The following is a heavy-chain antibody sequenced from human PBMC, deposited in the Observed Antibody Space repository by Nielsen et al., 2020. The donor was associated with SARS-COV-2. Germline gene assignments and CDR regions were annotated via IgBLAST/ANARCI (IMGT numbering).Heavy chain of an antibody. Sequence: GESLKISCAASGFTFDDYGMSWVRQAPGKGLEWVSGINWNGGSTGYADSVKGRFTISRDNAKNSLYLQMNSLTPENTALYYCAKVRGSTVGPYEYWGKGTLVTVSS. CDR3: AKVRGSTVGPYEY. CDR2: INWNGGST. J-gene: IGHJ4*02. CDR1: GFTFDDYG. V-gene: IGHV3-20*04. D-gene: IGHD1-26*01.